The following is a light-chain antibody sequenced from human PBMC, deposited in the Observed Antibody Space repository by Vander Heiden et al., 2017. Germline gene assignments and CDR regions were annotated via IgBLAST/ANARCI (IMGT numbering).Light chain of an antibody. Sequence: SYEMTQPPSVSVSPGQTASITCSGDKLGHKYASWYQQRPGQSPVVVIYRDPMRPSGIPERFSGSNSGNTATLTISGTQAMDEADYYCQAWDTNTVVFGGGTKLTVL. J-gene: IGLJ2*01. CDR1: KLGHKY. CDR3: QAWDTNTVV. CDR2: RDP. V-gene: IGLV3-1*01.